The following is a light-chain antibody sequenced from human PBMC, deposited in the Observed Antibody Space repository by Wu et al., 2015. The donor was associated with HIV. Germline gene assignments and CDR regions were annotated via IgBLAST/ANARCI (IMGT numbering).Light chain of an antibody. CDR3: QQSYYTPWT. CDR1: QDIGNF. V-gene: IGKV1-39*01. Sequence: DIQMTHSPPSLSASVGDRVTITCRASQDIGNFLNWYQQKPGEAPKLLIYAASTLHSGAPSRFSGSRSGAHFTLTISSLRLEDFATYFCQQSYYTPWTFGQGTKVELK. CDR2: AAS. J-gene: IGKJ1*01.